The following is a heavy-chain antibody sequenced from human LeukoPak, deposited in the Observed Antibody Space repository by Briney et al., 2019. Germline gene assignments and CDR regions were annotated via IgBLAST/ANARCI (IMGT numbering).Heavy chain of an antibody. V-gene: IGHV3-53*01. CDR2: LYSGSST. CDR3: ARVGDHYHWYLDV. Sequence: PGGSLTLSCEGSGFSVSTNYMNWVRQAPGKGLEWVSILYSGSSTYYTDSVKGRFTVSRDDSKNTLYLHMNSLGVEDTAVYYCARVGDHYHWYLDVWGRGTLVTVSP. J-gene: IGHJ2*01. D-gene: IGHD3-10*01. CDR1: GFSVSTNY.